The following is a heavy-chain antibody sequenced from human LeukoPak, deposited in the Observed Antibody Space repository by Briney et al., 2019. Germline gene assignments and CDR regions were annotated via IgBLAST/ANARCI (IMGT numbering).Heavy chain of an antibody. J-gene: IGHJ6*02. CDR1: GFTFSSYS. V-gene: IGHV4-30-4*08. Sequence: LRLSCAASGFTFSSYSMNWVRQPPGKGLEWIGYIYYSGSTYYNPSLKSRVTISVDTSKNQFSLKLSSVTAADTAVYYCARESTVTTDYYYGMDVWGQGTTVTVSS. CDR2: IYYSGST. D-gene: IGHD4-17*01. CDR3: ARESTVTTDYYYGMDV.